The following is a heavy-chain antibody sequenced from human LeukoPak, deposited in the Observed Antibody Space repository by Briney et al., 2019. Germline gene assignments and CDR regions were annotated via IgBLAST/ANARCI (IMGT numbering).Heavy chain of an antibody. V-gene: IGHV3-48*03. CDR2: ISSSGSTI. D-gene: IGHD2-2*01. Sequence: QAGGSLRLSCAASGFTFSSYEMNWVRQAPGKGLEWVSYISSSGSTIYYADSVKGRFTISRDNAKNSLYLQLNSLRTEDTALYYCARDLERYCSSTSCYDFDYWGQGTPVTVSS. J-gene: IGHJ4*02. CDR3: ARDLERYCSSTSCYDFDY. CDR1: GFTFSSYE.